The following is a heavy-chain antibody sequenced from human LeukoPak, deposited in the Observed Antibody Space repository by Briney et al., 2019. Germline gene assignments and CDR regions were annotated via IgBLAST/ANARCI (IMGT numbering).Heavy chain of an antibody. CDR1: GFTFSSYA. CDR2: ISGSGGST. V-gene: IGHV3-23*01. J-gene: IGHJ4*02. Sequence: GGSLRLSCAASGFTFSSYAMSWVRQAPGKGLEWVSAISGSGGSTYYADSVKGRFTISRDNSKNTLYLQMNSLRAEDTAVYYCAGQYSSGWYPYDYWGQGTLVTVSS. CDR3: AGQYSSGWYPYDY. D-gene: IGHD6-19*01.